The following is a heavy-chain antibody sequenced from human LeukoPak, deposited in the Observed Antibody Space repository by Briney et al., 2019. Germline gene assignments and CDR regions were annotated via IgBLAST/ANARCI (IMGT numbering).Heavy chain of an antibody. D-gene: IGHD3-10*01. CDR2: IYHSGST. CDR1: GGSISSGGYY. J-gene: IGHJ4*02. Sequence: PSETLSLTCTVSGGSISSGGYYWSWIRQPPGKGLEWIGYIYHSGSTYYNPSLKSRVTVSVDRSKNQFSLKLTSMTAADTAVYYCARSSGSYYYWGQGTLVTVSS. CDR3: ARSSGSYYY. V-gene: IGHV4-30-2*01.